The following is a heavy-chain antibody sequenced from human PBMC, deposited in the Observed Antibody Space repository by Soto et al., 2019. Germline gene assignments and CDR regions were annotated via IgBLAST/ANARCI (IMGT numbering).Heavy chain of an antibody. V-gene: IGHV3-21*01. Sequence: EVQLVESGGGLVKPGGSLRLSCAASGFTFSSYSMNWVRQAPGKGLERVSSISSSSSYIYYADSVKGRFTISRDNAKNSLYLQMNSLRAEDTAVYYCASGEDTAMVPYGMDVCGQGTTVTVSS. CDR2: ISSSSSYI. D-gene: IGHD5-18*01. CDR3: ASGEDTAMVPYGMDV. CDR1: GFTFSSYS. J-gene: IGHJ6*02.